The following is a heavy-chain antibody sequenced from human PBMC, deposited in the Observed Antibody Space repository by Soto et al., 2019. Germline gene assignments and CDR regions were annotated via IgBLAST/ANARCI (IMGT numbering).Heavy chain of an antibody. Sequence: GGSLRLSCATSGFTFSNYRMNWVREAPGKGLEWVASISGSGKDTFYRDSVKGRSTISRDNAESSLVLQMNSLTVDDTAVYHCARVHLVRTSSYYCGMDVWGPGTTVTVSS. V-gene: IGHV3-21*06. CDR3: ARVHLVRTSSYYCGMDV. D-gene: IGHD6-6*01. J-gene: IGHJ6*02. CDR1: GFTFSNYR. CDR2: ISGSGKDT.